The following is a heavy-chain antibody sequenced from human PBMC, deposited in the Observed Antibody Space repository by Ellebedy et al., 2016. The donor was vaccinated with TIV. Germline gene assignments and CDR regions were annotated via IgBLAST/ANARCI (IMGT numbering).Heavy chain of an antibody. J-gene: IGHJ6*02. CDR3: AKDKVFGDSKWEIDV. V-gene: IGHV3-23*01. CDR1: GFTVSTTY. CDR2: IYGGGVTA. D-gene: IGHD1-26*01. Sequence: PGGSLRLSCAASGFTVSTTYMSWVRRAPGKGLEWVSAIYGGGVTAYYTDSVKGRFTISRDNSRNTLYLQMNSLRAEDTAVYYCAKDKVFGDSKWEIDVWGQGITVTVSS.